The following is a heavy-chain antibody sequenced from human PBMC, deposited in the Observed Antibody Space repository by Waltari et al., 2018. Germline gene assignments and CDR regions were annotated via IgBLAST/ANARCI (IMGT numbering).Heavy chain of an antibody. Sequence: QVQLQQWGAGLLKPSETLSLTCAVYGGSFSGYYWSWIRQPPGKGLEWIGEINHSGSTNYNPSLKSRVTISVDTSKNQFSLKLSSVTAADTAVYYCVKNPTGGGRGAFDIWGQGTMVTVSS. CDR2: INHSGST. CDR3: VKNPTGGGRGAFDI. J-gene: IGHJ3*02. V-gene: IGHV4-34*01. D-gene: IGHD2-15*01. CDR1: GGSFSGYY.